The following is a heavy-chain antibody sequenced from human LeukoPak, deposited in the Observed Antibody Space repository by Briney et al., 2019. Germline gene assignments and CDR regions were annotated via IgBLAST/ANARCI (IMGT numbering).Heavy chain of an antibody. D-gene: IGHD5-24*01. CDR2: ISSSSSTI. Sequence: GGSLRLSCAASGFTFSYYSMNWVRQAPGKGLEWVSYISSSSSTIYYADSVKGRFTISRDDAKNSLYLQMNSLRAEDTAVYYCARVRDGYNFLPPDYWGQGTLVTVSS. CDR3: ARVRDGYNFLPPDY. J-gene: IGHJ4*02. CDR1: GFTFSYYS. V-gene: IGHV3-48*01.